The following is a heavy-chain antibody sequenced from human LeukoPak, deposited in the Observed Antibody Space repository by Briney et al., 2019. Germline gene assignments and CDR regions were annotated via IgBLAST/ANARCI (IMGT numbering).Heavy chain of an antibody. J-gene: IGHJ3*02. CDR2: IYSGGST. CDR3: ARITYYYDSSGYYYAYDAFDI. CDR1: GLTVSSNY. Sequence: GGSLRLSCAASGLTVSSNYMSWVRQAPGKGLEWVSVIYSGGSTYYADSVKGRFTISRDNSKNTLYLQMNSLRAEDTAVYYCARITYYYDSSGYYYAYDAFDIWGQGTMVTVSS. D-gene: IGHD3-22*01. V-gene: IGHV3-53*01.